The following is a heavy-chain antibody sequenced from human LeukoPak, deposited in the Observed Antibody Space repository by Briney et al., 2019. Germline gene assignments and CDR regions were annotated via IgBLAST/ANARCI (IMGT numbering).Heavy chain of an antibody. J-gene: IGHJ4*02. V-gene: IGHV1-2*04. CDR3: ARGEPEYSSSLFYFDY. D-gene: IGHD6-6*01. Sequence: ASVKVSCKASGYTFTCYYMHWVRQAPGQGLEWMGWINPNSGGTNYAQKFQGWVTMTRDTPISTAYMELSRLRSDDTAVYYCARGEPEYSSSLFYFDYWGQGTLVTVSS. CDR1: GYTFTCYY. CDR2: INPNSGGT.